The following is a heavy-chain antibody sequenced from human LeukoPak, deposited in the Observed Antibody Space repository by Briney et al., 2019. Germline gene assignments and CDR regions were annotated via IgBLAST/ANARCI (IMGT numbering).Heavy chain of an antibody. Sequence: GGSLRLSCAASGFTFSRHAMSWVRQAPGKGLEWVSSINETGGSTSYADSVKGRFTISRDNSKNTLSLQMNSLRAEDTALYYCANRESGPFDYWGQGTLVTVSS. V-gene: IGHV3-23*01. J-gene: IGHJ4*02. CDR2: INETGGST. CDR1: GFTFSRHA. CDR3: ANRESGPFDY.